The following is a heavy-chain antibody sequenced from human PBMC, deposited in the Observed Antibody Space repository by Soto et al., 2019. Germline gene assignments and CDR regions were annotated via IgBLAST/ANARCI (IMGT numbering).Heavy chain of an antibody. Sequence: QVQLVESGGGVVQPGRSLRLSCAASGFTFSSYGMHWVRQAPGKGLEWVAVIWYDGSNKYYADSVKGRFTISRDNSKNTLYLQMNSLRAGDTAVYYCASGDSSGYYKSDAFDIWGQGTMVTVSS. CDR3: ASGDSSGYYKSDAFDI. J-gene: IGHJ3*02. V-gene: IGHV3-33*01. CDR2: IWYDGSNK. D-gene: IGHD3-22*01. CDR1: GFTFSSYG.